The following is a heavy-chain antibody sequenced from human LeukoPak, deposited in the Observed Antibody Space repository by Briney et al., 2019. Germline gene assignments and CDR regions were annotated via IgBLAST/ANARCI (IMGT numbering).Heavy chain of an antibody. J-gene: IGHJ6*02. V-gene: IGHV3-30*18. CDR2: ISYDGSNK. Sequence: GRSLRLSCAASGFTFSSYGMHWVRQAPGKGLEWVAVISYDGSNKYYADSVKGRFTISRDNSKNTLYLQMNSLRAEDTAVYYCAKDQKYYDFWSGYYVYYYGMDVWGQGTTVTVSS. CDR3: AKDQKYYDFWSGYYVYYYGMDV. CDR1: GFTFSSYG. D-gene: IGHD3-3*01.